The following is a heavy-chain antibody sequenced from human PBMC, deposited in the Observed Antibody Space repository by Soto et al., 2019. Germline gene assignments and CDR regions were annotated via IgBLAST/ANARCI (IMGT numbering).Heavy chain of an antibody. V-gene: IGHV4-59*01. D-gene: IGHD3-10*01. Sequence: SETLSLTCTVSGGSISSYYWSWIRQPPGKGLEWIGYIYYSGSTNYNPSLKSRVTISVDTSKNQFSLKLSSVTAADTAVYYCARHRDYNRSGSWFDYWGQGTLVTVSS. CDR3: ARHRDYNRSGSWFDY. CDR1: GGSISSYY. CDR2: IYYSGST. J-gene: IGHJ4*02.